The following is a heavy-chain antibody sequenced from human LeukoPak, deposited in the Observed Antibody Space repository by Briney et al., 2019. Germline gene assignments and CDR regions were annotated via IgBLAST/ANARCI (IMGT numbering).Heavy chain of an antibody. CDR1: GFTFSSYW. J-gene: IGHJ6*02. CDR2: INSDGSST. CDR3: ARDRWELLSNSYHYCGLDV. D-gene: IGHD2-15*01. V-gene: IGHV3-74*01. Sequence: SGGSLRLSCAASGFTFSSYWMHWVRHAPGKGLVWLSRINSDGSSTNYADSVKGRFTFSRDNAKNTLFLQMNSLRVEDTAVYYCARDRWELLSNSYHYCGLDVWGQGTTVTVSS.